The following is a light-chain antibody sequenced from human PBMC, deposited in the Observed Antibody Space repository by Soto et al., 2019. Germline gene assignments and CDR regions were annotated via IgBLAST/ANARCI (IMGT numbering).Light chain of an antibody. J-gene: IGLJ1*01. CDR3: AAWDDSLSGSYV. Sequence: QSVLTQPPSASGTPGQRVTISCSGSSSNIGSNYVYWYQQLPGTAPKLLIYRNNKRPSGVPDRFSGSKSGTSASLAISRLRSEDEDDYYCAAWDDSLSGSYVFGTGTKLTVL. CDR1: SSNIGSNY. CDR2: RNN. V-gene: IGLV1-47*01.